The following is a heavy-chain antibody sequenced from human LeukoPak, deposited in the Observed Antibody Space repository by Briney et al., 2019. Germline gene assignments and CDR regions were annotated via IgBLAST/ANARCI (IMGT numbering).Heavy chain of an antibody. CDR1: GFSFSSFA. CDR2: ISGSGGNT. CDR3: AKDDRAYSSSWYGLDY. D-gene: IGHD6-13*01. V-gene: IGHV3-23*01. J-gene: IGHJ4*02. Sequence: PGGSLRLSCAASGFSFSSFAMSWVRQAPGKGLEWVSAISGSGGNTYYADSVKGRLTISRDNSKNTLYLQMNSLRAEDTAVYCCAKDDRAYSSSWYGLDYWGQGTLVTVSS.